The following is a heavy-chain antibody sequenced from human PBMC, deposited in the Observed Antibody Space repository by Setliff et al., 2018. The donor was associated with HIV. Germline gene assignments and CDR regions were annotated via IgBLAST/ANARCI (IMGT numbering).Heavy chain of an antibody. J-gene: IGHJ4*02. Sequence: ASVKVSCQASGYTFTGYYIHWVRQAPGQGLEWMGRINPNSGPTNYAQKFQGRVTMTRDTSISTAYLELSRLGSDDTAVYYCAADNYNCNSFDSWGQGSLVTVS. CDR2: INPNSGPT. CDR1: GYTFTGYY. CDR3: AADNYNCNSFDS. D-gene: IGHD3-3*01. V-gene: IGHV1-2*06.